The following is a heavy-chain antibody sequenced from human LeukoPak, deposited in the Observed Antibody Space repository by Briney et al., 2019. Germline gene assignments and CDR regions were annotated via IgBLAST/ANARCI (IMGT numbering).Heavy chain of an antibody. Sequence: NPSETLSLTCTVSGGSISSYYWTWIRQPAGKGLEWIGRIYSSGSTNYSPSLKSRAIMSVDTSKNQFSLKLASVTAADTAVYYCARDLSNGLTYSPFDYWGQGTLVTVSS. CDR2: IYSSGST. CDR1: GGSISSYY. V-gene: IGHV4-4*07. J-gene: IGHJ4*02. CDR3: ARDLSNGLTYSPFDY. D-gene: IGHD2-8*01.